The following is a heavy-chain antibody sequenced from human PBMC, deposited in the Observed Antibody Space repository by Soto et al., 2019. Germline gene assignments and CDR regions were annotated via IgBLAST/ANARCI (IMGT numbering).Heavy chain of an antibody. CDR2: INTSGGST. CDR3: ARGRITMIVVPHNWFVP. CDR1: GYTFTSYY. D-gene: IGHD3-22*01. V-gene: IGHV1-46*01. Sequence: QVQLVQSGAEVKKPGASVKVSCKASGYTFTSYYMHWVRQAPGQGLEWMGIINTSGGSTSYAQKFPRRVTMTRDTSTSTVYMELSSRSSEDTAVYYCARGRITMIVVPHNWFVPWGQGPLVTVSS. J-gene: IGHJ5*02.